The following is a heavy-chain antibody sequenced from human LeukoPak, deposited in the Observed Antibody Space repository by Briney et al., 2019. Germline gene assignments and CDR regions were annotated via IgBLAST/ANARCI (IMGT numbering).Heavy chain of an antibody. CDR2: IYYSGST. CDR1: GGSISSYY. D-gene: IGHD2-2*01. CDR3: ARRRGYCSSTSRYYWFDP. J-gene: IGHJ5*02. Sequence: PSETLSLTCTVSGGSISSYYWSWIRQPPGKGLEWIGYIYYSGSTNYNPSLKSRVTISVDTSKNQFSLKLSSVTAADTAVYYCARRRGYCSSTSRYYWFDPWGQGTLVTVSS. V-gene: IGHV4-59*01.